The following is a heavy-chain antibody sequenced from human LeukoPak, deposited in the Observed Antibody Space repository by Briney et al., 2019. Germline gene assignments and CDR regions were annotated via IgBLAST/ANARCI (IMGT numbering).Heavy chain of an antibody. CDR2: IYYSGST. CDR1: GGSISSYY. V-gene: IGHV4-59*01. Sequence: SETLSLTCTVSGGSISSYYWSWIRQPPGKGLEWIGYIYYSGSTNYNPSLKSRVTISVDTSKNQFSLKLSSVTAADTAVYYCARARRSLIIAAAGGVTFDIWGQGTMVTVSS. CDR3: ARARRSLIIAAAGGVTFDI. J-gene: IGHJ3*02. D-gene: IGHD6-13*01.